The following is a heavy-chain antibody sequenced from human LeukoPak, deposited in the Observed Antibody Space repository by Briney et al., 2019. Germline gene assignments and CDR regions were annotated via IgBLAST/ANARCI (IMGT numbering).Heavy chain of an antibody. CDR1: GYSFTSYW. CDR3: ARVRYYYDSSGYYYFDY. CDR2: IYPGDSDT. D-gene: IGHD3-22*01. Sequence: GESLKISCKGSGYSFTSYWFGWVRQMPGKGLEWMGIIYPGDSDTRYSPSFQGQVTISADKSISTAYLQWSSLKASDTAMYYCARVRYYYDSSGYYYFDYWGQGTLVTVSS. J-gene: IGHJ4*02. V-gene: IGHV5-51*01.